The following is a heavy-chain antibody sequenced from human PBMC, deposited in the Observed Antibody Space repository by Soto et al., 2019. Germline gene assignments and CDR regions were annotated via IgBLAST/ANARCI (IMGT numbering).Heavy chain of an antibody. CDR2: ISSSAYNT. V-gene: IGHV3-23*01. D-gene: IGHD3-22*01. CDR1: GFTFSTHA. Sequence: EMQLLESGGGLVQPGGSLRLSCVASGFTFSTHAFSWVRQAPGKGLEWVSAISSSAYNTYYADSVKGRFTISRDNSKSTLYLQMNSLRAEDTAVYYCAKDLGYYDSSGHHDYWGQGALITVSS. CDR3: AKDLGYYDSSGHHDY. J-gene: IGHJ4*02.